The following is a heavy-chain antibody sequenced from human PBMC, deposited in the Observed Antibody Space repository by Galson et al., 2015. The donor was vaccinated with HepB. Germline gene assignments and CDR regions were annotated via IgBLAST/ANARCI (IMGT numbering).Heavy chain of an antibody. J-gene: IGHJ4*02. V-gene: IGHV4-34*01. CDR2: INHSGST. D-gene: IGHD1-14*01. CDR3: ARGGFPEILIDY. Sequence: SETLSLTCAVYGGSFSDYSWSWIRQPPGKGLEWIGEINHSGSTNYNPSLKSRVTISVDTSKNQFSLKLISVTAADTGFYYCARGGFPEILIDYWGRGTRVTVSS. CDR1: GGSFSDYS.